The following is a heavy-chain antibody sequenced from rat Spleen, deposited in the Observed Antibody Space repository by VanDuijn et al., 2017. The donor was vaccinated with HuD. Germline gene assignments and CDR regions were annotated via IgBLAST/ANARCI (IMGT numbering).Heavy chain of an antibody. J-gene: IGHJ2*01. D-gene: IGHD1-12*02. CDR1: GFTFSDYY. V-gene: IGHV5-22*01. CDR2: ISYEGSST. CDR3: ARHPGPYYYDGTYYYPYYFDY. Sequence: EVQLVESGGGLVQPGRSMKLSCAASGFTFSDYYMAWVRQAPKKGLEWVASISYEGSSTYYGDSVKGRFTISSDNAKSTLYLQMNSLRSEDTATYYCARHPGPYYYDGTYYYPYYFDYWGQGVMVTVSS.